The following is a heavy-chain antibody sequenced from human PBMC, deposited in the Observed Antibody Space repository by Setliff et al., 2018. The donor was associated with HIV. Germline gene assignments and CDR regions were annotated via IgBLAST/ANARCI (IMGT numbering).Heavy chain of an antibody. D-gene: IGHD5-18*01. V-gene: IGHV1-24*01. CDR1: GYTLSELS. CDR3: ASGMRWDTAMGDAFDI. Sequence: GASVKVSCKVSGYTLSELSMHWVRQAPGKGLEWMGGFDPADGETIYAQQFQGRVTMTEDTSTDTAYMELRSLKSDDTATYFCASGMRWDTAMGDAFDIWGQGTMVTV. CDR2: FDPADGET. J-gene: IGHJ3*02.